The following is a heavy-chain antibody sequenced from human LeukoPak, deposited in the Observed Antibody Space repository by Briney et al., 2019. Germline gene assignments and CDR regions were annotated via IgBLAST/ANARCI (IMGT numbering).Heavy chain of an antibody. V-gene: IGHV3-30-3*01. CDR3: ARGMPYYYDSSGYYYNFDY. CDR2: ISYDGSNK. Sequence: QTGGSLRLSCAASEFTFSSYAMHWVRQAPGKGLEWVAVISYDGSNKYYADSVKGRFTISRDNSKNTLYLQMNNLRAEDTAVYYCARGMPYYYDSSGYYYNFDYWGQGTLVTVSS. J-gene: IGHJ4*02. CDR1: EFTFSSYA. D-gene: IGHD3-22*01.